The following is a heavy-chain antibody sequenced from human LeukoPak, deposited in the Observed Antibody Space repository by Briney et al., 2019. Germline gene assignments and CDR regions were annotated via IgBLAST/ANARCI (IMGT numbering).Heavy chain of an antibody. D-gene: IGHD3-16*01. CDR1: GFTVSSYT. CDR2: INHNGNVN. CDR3: ARGGGLDV. V-gene: IGHV3-7*03. Sequence: GGSLRLTCAASGFTVSSYTMNWARQAPGKGLEWVASINHNGNVNYYVDSVKGRFTISRDNAKNSLYLQMSNLRAEDTAVYFCARGGGLDVWGQGATVTVSS. J-gene: IGHJ6*02.